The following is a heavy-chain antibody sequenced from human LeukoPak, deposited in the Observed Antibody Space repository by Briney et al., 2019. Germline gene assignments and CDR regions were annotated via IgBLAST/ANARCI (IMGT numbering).Heavy chain of an antibody. CDR2: ISSSGSTI. V-gene: IGHV3-48*03. CDR1: GFTFSSYE. J-gene: IGHJ6*04. D-gene: IGHD3-10*01. Sequence: GGSLRLSCATSGFTFSSYEMNWVRQAPGKGLEWVSYISSSGSTIYYADSVKGRFTISRDNAKNSLYLQMNSLRAEDTAVYYCARDVVRGSGGDVWGKGTTVTISS. CDR3: ARDVVRGSGGDV.